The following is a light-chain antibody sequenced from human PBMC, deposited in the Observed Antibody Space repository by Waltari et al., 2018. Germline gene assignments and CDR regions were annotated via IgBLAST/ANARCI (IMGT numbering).Light chain of an antibody. CDR1: QSVGRS. CDR3: QLRSNRPPYA. CDR2: DAS. Sequence: EIVLTQSPATLSLSPGQRPTLSCRASQSVGRSLGWYQKKVGQAPRLLIFDASNRATGVPARFSGSGSGIEFTLTISRLEPDDFAVYYCQLRSNRPPYAFGQGTKLEMK. J-gene: IGKJ2*01. V-gene: IGKV3-11*01.